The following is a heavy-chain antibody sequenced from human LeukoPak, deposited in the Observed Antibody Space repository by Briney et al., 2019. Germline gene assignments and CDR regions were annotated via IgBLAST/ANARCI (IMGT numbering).Heavy chain of an antibody. CDR1: GFTFSSYG. V-gene: IGHV3-30*03. D-gene: IGHD3-3*01. CDR2: ISYDGSNK. Sequence: GRSLRLSCAASGFTFSSYGMHWVRQAPGKGLEWVAVISYDGSNKYYADSVKGRFTISRDNTRNSLSLQIDSLRAEDTAQYYCAREVFFQFDNWGQGALVTVSS. CDR3: AREVFFQFDN. J-gene: IGHJ4*02.